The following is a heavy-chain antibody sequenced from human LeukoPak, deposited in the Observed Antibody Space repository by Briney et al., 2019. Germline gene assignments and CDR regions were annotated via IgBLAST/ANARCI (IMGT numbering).Heavy chain of an antibody. Sequence: ASVKVSCKASGYTFTTYYMHWVRQAPGQGLEWMGLINPNSGDTNFAQKFQGRVTMTRDTSINTVYMQLSRLRSDDTAVYYCLRWEGIWFGDGTDYWGQGTLVTVSS. CDR2: INPNSGDT. D-gene: IGHD3-10*01. J-gene: IGHJ4*02. CDR1: GYTFTTYY. CDR3: LRWEGIWFGDGTDY. V-gene: IGHV1-2*06.